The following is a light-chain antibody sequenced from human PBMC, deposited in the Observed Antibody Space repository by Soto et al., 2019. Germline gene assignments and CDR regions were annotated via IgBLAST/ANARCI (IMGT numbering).Light chain of an antibody. J-gene: IGKJ1*01. V-gene: IGKV1-8*01. CDR3: QQYYSYPRT. CDR1: QGISSY. Sequence: IRMTQSPSSFSASTGDRVTITCRASQGISSYLAWYQQKPGKAPKLLIYAASTLQSGVPSRFSGSGSGTDFTLTISCLQSEDFATYYCQQYYSYPRTFGQGTKVEIK. CDR2: AAS.